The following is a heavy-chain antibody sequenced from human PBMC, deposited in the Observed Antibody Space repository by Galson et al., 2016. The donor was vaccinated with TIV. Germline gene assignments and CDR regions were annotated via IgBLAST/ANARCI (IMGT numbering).Heavy chain of an antibody. D-gene: IGHD3-9*01. J-gene: IGHJ3*02. CDR2: VYYTGST. Sequence: LSLTCTVSGGSISSYYWSWIRQPPGKGLEWIGYVYYTGSTNYNPSLESRVTISVDTSKSQFSLKLRSASAADTAVYYCARQEGRRYDFVTGFYFSVFDIWGPGTTVTVSS. CDR1: GGSISSYY. V-gene: IGHV4-59*08. CDR3: ARQEGRRYDFVTGFYFSVFDI.